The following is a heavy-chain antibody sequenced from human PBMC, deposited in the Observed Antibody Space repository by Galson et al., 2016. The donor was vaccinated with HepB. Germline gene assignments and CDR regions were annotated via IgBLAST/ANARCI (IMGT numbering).Heavy chain of an antibody. CDR2: IYATLST. CDR1: GFTVSDNH. J-gene: IGHJ3*01. CDR3: SRDPPGPDGAFDL. D-gene: IGHD5-24*01. Sequence: SLRLSCAASGFTVSDNHMTWVRQAPGKGLECVSVIYATLSTYYAESVKGRFTISRDDSKNTVLLQLYSLRVEDTAVYFCSRDPPGPDGAFDLWGQGTMVTVSP. V-gene: IGHV3-66*01.